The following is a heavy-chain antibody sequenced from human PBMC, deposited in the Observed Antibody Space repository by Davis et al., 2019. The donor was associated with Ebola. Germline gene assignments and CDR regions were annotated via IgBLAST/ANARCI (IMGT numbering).Heavy chain of an antibody. CDR3: ARVLAARPWYFDL. V-gene: IGHV3-30-3*01. D-gene: IGHD6-6*01. J-gene: IGHJ2*01. Sequence: PGGSLRLSCAASGFIFSDYVLHWVRQAPGKGLEWVAFITEDGTNKYYGESVKGRFTISRDNSKNTLYLQMTSLRGDDTAVYYCARVLAARPWYFDLWGRGTLVTVSS. CDR1: GFIFSDYV. CDR2: ITEDGTNK.